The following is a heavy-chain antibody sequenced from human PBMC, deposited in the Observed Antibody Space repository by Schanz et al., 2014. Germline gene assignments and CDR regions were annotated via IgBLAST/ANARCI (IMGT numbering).Heavy chain of an antibody. D-gene: IGHD4-17*01. CDR3: ARVLGGDEGLDQ. Sequence: EVQLVESGGDFVQPGGSLRLSCAVSGFTVNTNYMSWVRQAPGKGLEWGANIKQDGSAKNYVDSVKGRFTISRDNPKNSLCLQMNSLRAEDTALYYCARVLGGDEGLDQWGQGTLVTVSS. CDR1: GFTVNTNY. J-gene: IGHJ4*02. CDR2: IKQDGSAK. V-gene: IGHV3-7*01.